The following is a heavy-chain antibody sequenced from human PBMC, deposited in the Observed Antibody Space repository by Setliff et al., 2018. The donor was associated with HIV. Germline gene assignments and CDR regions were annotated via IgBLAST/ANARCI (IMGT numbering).Heavy chain of an antibody. D-gene: IGHD2-21*01. CDR3: AKLREGHVYSQYDS. CDR2: ISGSGGGT. Sequence: GGALRLSCAASGFIFSSYAMSWVRQAPGKGLEWVSGISGSGGGTYYADSVKGRFTISRDNSQNALYLQMDSLRAEDTAVYHCAKLREGHVYSQYDSWGHGTLVTVSS. J-gene: IGHJ5*01. CDR1: GFIFSSYA. V-gene: IGHV3-23*01.